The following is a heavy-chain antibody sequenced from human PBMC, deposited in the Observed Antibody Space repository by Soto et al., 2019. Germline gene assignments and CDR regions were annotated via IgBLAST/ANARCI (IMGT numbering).Heavy chain of an antibody. CDR3: AKGAGSDTIFGVVISDFDY. CDR1: GFTFSSYA. J-gene: IGHJ4*02. Sequence: EVQLLESGGGLVQPGGSLRLSCAASGFTFSSYAMSWVRQAPGKGLEWVSAISGSGGSTYYADAVKGRFTISRDNSKNTLYLQMNSLRAEDTAVYYCAKGAGSDTIFGVVISDFDYWGQGTLVTVSS. D-gene: IGHD3-3*01. V-gene: IGHV3-23*01. CDR2: ISGSGGST.